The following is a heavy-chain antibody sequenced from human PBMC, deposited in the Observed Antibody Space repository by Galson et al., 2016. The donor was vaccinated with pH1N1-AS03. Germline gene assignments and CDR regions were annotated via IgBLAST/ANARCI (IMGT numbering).Heavy chain of an antibody. Sequence: ETLSLTCTVSGGSVSSGSYYWSWIRQPPGKGLEWIGYIFYSGSINYNPSLKSRVIISINTSKNQLSLRLTSMTAADMAVYYCAGNHIDLALGPLDFWGQGTLVSVSS. CDR3: AGNHIDLALGPLDF. D-gene: IGHD1-14*01. CDR1: GGSVSSGSYY. CDR2: IFYSGSI. J-gene: IGHJ4*02. V-gene: IGHV4-61*01.